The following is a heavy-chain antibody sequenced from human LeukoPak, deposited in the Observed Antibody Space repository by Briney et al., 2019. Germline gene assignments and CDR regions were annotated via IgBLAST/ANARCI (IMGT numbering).Heavy chain of an antibody. CDR3: ARQTGTVSYYYYYGMDV. J-gene: IGHJ6*02. D-gene: IGHD1-1*01. CDR2: IYYSGST. CDR1: GGSISSYY. Sequence: PSETLFLTCTVSGGSISSYYWSWIRQPPGKGLEWIGYIYYSGSTNYNPSLKSRVTISVDTSKNQFSLKLSSVTAADTAVYYCARQTGTVSYYYYYGMDVWGQGTTVTVSS. V-gene: IGHV4-59*08.